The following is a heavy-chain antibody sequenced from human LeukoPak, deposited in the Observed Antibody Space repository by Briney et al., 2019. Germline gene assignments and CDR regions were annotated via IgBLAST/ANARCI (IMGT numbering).Heavy chain of an antibody. V-gene: IGHV7-4-1*02. CDR1: GYTFTSYA. J-gene: IGHJ4*02. Sequence: ASVKVSCKASGYTFTSYAMNWVRQAPGQGLEWMGWINTNTGNPTYAQGFTGRFVFSLDTSVSTAYLQISSLKAEDTAVYYCARDLYTITFGGVTAFDYWGQGTLVTVSS. CDR3: ARDLYTITFGGVTAFDY. CDR2: INTNTGNP. D-gene: IGHD3-16*01.